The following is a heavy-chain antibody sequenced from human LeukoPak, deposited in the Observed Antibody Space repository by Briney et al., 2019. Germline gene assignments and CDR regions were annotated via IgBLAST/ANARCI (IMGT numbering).Heavy chain of an antibody. J-gene: IGHJ6*03. V-gene: IGHV4-59*12. Sequence: PSETLSLTCTVSGGSISSYYWSWIRQPPGKGLEWIGYIYYSGSTNYNPSLKSRVTISADTSKNQFSLKLSSVTAADTAVYYCARGYCTNGVCSENYYYYYMDVWGKGTTVTVSS. CDR1: GGSISSYY. D-gene: IGHD2-8*01. CDR2: IYYSGST. CDR3: ARGYCTNGVCSENYYYYYMDV.